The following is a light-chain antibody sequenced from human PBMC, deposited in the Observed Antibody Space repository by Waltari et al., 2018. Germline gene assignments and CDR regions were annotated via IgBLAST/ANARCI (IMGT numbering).Light chain of an antibody. CDR2: DAA. J-gene: IGKJ4*01. CDR1: QCVSTY. V-gene: IGKV3-11*01. CDR3: QQRSNWPPFT. Sequence: VLLQSPATLSLPPGEIATLPCRASQCVSTYLAWYQQGPGQAPRLLIYDAANRAAGIPARFSGSGSGTDFTLTISSLEPEDVAVYYCQQRSNWPPFTFGGGTKVEIK.